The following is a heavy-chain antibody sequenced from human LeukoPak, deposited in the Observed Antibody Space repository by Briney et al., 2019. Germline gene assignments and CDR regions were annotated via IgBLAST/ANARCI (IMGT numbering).Heavy chain of an antibody. V-gene: IGHV1-18*01. CDR3: ARDKVIASAGTPNWFDP. CDR1: GGTFSSYA. CDR2: ISAYDGNT. J-gene: IGHJ5*02. D-gene: IGHD6-13*01. Sequence: ASVKVSCKASGGTFSSYAISWVRQAPGQGLEWMGWISAYDGNTNYEQNFQGRVAMTTDTATSTAYMELRSLRSDDTAVYYCARDKVIASAGTPNWFDPWGQGTLVTVSS.